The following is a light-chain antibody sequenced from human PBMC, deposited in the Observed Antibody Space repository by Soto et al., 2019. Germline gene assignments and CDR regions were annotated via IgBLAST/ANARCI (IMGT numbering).Light chain of an antibody. CDR2: GAS. V-gene: IGKV3-15*01. CDR3: QQYDNWPPST. CDR1: QGVGSH. J-gene: IGKJ3*01. Sequence: EIVMTQSPATLSVSPGERATLSCRASQGVGSHLAWYQQRPGQAPRLLIYGASYRATGIPARFSGSGSGTDFTLIISSLQSEDFAVYYCQQYDNWPPSTFGPGTKVDIK.